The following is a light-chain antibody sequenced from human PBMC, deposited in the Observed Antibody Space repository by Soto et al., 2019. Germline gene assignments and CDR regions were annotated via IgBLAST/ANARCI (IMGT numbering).Light chain of an antibody. Sequence: EIVLTQSPATLSLSPGERATLSCRASQSVGSYLAWYQPKPGQAPRLLISDASNRATGIPARFSGSGSGTDFTLTISSLEPEDFAVYYCQQRSNWPPTWTFGQGTKVEIK. CDR2: DAS. CDR3: QQRSNWPPTWT. V-gene: IGKV3-11*01. CDR1: QSVGSY. J-gene: IGKJ1*01.